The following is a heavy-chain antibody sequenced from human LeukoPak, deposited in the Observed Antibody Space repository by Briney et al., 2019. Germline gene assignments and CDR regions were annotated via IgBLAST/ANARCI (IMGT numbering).Heavy chain of an antibody. Sequence: ASVKVSCKASGYTFTGYYMHWVRQAPGQGLEWMGWINPNSGGTNYAQKFQGRVTMTRDTSISTAYMELSSLRSEDTAVYYCARGWYSSGWYVVYWGQGTLVTVSS. D-gene: IGHD6-19*01. CDR3: ARGWYSSGWYVVY. CDR2: INPNSGGT. J-gene: IGHJ4*02. CDR1: GYTFTGYY. V-gene: IGHV1-2*02.